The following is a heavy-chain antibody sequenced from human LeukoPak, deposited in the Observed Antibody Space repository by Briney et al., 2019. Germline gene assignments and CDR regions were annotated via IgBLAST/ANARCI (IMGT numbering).Heavy chain of an antibody. CDR1: GFTFSGYW. CDR3: VRGAGGPRNYVLDY. CDR2: LNSDGTTI. D-gene: IGHD3-10*02. J-gene: IGHJ4*02. V-gene: IGHV3-74*01. Sequence: PGGSLRLSCVASGFTFSGYWMHWVRQAPGMGLVWVSRLNSDGTTINYADSVKGRFTISGDNAKNTVYLQMSGLRDDDTALYFCVRGAGGPRNYVLDYWGQGALVSVSS.